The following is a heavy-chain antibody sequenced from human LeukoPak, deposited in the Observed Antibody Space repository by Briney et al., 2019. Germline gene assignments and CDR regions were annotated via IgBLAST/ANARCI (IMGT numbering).Heavy chain of an antibody. CDR1: GFTFSNAW. Sequence: PGGSLRLSCAASGFTFSNAWMSWVRQAPGKGLEWVGRIKSKTDGGTTDYAAPVKGRFTISRDDSKNTLYLQMNSLKTEDTAVYYCTTDDYGSGSYNPWGQGTLVTVSS. CDR2: IKSKTDGGTT. J-gene: IGHJ5*02. D-gene: IGHD3-10*01. CDR3: TTDDYGSGSYNP. V-gene: IGHV3-15*01.